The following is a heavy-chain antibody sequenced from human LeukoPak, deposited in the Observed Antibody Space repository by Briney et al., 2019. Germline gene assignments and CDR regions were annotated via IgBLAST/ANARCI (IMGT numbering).Heavy chain of an antibody. CDR3: AREGLGTVTAKPGHTSGMDV. J-gene: IGHJ6*04. CDR2: INHSGST. V-gene: IGHV4-34*01. D-gene: IGHD4-17*01. Sequence: GSLRLSCAASGFTFSSYEMNWVRQAPGKGLEWIGEINHSGSTNYNPSLKSRVTISVDTSKNQSSLKLSSVTAADTAVYYCAREGLGTVTAKPGHTSGMDVWGKGTTVTVSS. CDR1: GFTFSSYE.